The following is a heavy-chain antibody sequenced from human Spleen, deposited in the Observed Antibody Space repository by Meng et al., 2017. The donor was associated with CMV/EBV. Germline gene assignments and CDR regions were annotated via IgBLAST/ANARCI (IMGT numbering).Heavy chain of an antibody. V-gene: IGHV1-8*01. D-gene: IGHD3-10*01. CDR2: MNPDSGNT. J-gene: IGHJ5*02. Sequence: ASVKVSCKASGYTFTNYDINWVRQATGQGLEWMGWMNPDSGNTAYAQKFQGRVTMTRNTPISAAYMELSSLRSEDTAVYYCVRAGGYYISGRNWFDPWGQGTLVTVPS. CDR1: GYTFTNYD. CDR3: VRAGGYYISGRNWFDP.